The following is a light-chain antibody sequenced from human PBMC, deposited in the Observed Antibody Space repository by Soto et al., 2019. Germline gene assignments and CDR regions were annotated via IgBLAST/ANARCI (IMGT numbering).Light chain of an antibody. V-gene: IGKV3-15*01. J-gene: IGKJ1*01. CDR1: QIIANN. CDR2: GAS. Sequence: EIVMMQSPATLSVSPGERATLSCRASQIIANNLARYQQKPGQAPRLLIYGASTRAPGIPARFSGSGSGTEFTLTISSLQSEDFAIYYCQHYNNWPPWTFGQGTKVEIK. CDR3: QHYNNWPPWT.